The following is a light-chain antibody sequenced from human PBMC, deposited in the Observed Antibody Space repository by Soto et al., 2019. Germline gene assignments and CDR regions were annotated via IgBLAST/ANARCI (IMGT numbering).Light chain of an antibody. Sequence: DIQMTQSPSSLSASVGDRVTLTCRASQSISKDLNWYQQKPGKAPILLISDASTLQSDVPSRFSGAVSGTDFTLTITNLQPEDFATYFCQQSYSTPWTFGLGTKVDIK. CDR2: DAS. CDR1: QSISKD. J-gene: IGKJ1*01. CDR3: QQSYSTPWT. V-gene: IGKV1-39*01.